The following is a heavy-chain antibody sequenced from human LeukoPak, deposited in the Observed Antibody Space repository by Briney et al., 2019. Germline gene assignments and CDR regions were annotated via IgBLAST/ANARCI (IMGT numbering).Heavy chain of an antibody. D-gene: IGHD2-15*01. Sequence: GASVKVSCKASGYTFTNYYMHWVRQAPGQGLEWMGIINPSGGSTSYAQKFQGRVTMTRDTSTSTVYMELSSLRSEDTAVYYCASGLGYCSGGSCAGAGNWGQGTLVTVSS. V-gene: IGHV1-46*01. CDR2: INPSGGST. J-gene: IGHJ4*02. CDR3: ASGLGYCSGGSCAGAGN. CDR1: GYTFTNYY.